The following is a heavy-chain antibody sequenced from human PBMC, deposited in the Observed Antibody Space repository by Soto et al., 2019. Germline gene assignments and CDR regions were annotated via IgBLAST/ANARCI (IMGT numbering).Heavy chain of an antibody. D-gene: IGHD1-26*01. CDR2: INTNSYYI. Sequence: EVQLVESGGGLVKPGGSLRLSCAAFGFTFSDYAMSWVRQAPGKGLECVSSINTNSYYIYYGDSVKGRFTTSRDNAQNSLYLQMNSLRVEDTAVYYCGRRGPAVGVTGPSDYWGQGTLVIVSS. J-gene: IGHJ4*02. CDR1: GFTFSDYA. V-gene: IGHV3-21*01. CDR3: GRRGPAVGVTGPSDY.